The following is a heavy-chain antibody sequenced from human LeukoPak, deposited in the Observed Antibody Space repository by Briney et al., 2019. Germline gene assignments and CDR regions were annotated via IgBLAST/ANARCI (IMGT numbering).Heavy chain of an antibody. V-gene: IGHV4-34*01. J-gene: IGHJ4*02. CDR3: ARGLGIRHQFDY. CDR2: INHSGRT. CDR1: GGSFSGYY. D-gene: IGHD1-26*01. Sequence: ASETLSLTCAVYGGSFSGYYWSWIRQPPGKGLEWIGEINHSGRTNYNPSLKSRVTISGDTSKNQCSLELSSVTAADTAVYYCARGLGIRHQFDYWGQGTLVTVSS.